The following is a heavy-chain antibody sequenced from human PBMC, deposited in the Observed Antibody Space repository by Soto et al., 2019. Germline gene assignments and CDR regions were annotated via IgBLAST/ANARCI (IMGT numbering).Heavy chain of an antibody. Sequence: QVQAVQSGAEVKKPGASVKVSCKASGYTFVDYYMHWVRQAPGQGVEWMGIINPRGGSTSYAQKVQGRVTMTRDTSTSTVYMELSSLRSEDTALYYCTRGRSGYYNDAFDIWGQGTMVTVSS. CDR1: GYTFVDYY. V-gene: IGHV1-46*03. D-gene: IGHD3-3*01. CDR2: INPRGGST. J-gene: IGHJ3*02. CDR3: TRGRSGYYNDAFDI.